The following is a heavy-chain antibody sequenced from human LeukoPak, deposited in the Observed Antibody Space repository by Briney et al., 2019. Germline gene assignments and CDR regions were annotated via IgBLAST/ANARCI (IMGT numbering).Heavy chain of an antibody. CDR3: ARGRYYFDY. CDR1: GYSISSGYY. Sequence: SETLSLTCSVSGYSISSGYYWGWIRQPPGKGLEWIGSIYHSGSTYYNPSLKSRVTISVDTSKNQFSLKLSSVTAADTAVYYCARGRYYFDYWGQGTLVTVSS. J-gene: IGHJ4*02. CDR2: IYHSGST. V-gene: IGHV4-38-2*02.